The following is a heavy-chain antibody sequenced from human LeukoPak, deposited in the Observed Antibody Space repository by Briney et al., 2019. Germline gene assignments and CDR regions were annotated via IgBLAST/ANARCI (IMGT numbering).Heavy chain of an antibody. V-gene: IGHV4-39*02. D-gene: IGHD6-6*01. J-gene: IGHJ4*02. Sequence: PSETLSLTCTVSGGSISSSSYYWGWIRQPPGKGLEWIGSIYYSGSTYYNPSLKSRVTISVDTSKNQFSLKLSSVTAADTAVYYCARDGAARPFDYWGQGTLVTVSS. CDR1: GGSISSSSYY. CDR2: IYYSGST. CDR3: ARDGAARPFDY.